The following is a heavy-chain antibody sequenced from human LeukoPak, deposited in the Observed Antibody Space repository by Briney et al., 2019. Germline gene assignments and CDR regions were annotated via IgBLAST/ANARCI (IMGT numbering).Heavy chain of an antibody. D-gene: IGHD1-1*01. V-gene: IGHV3-64*01. Sequence: GGSLRLSCAASGFTFRNYAMHWVRQAPGKGLEYVSAISGNGANTYYANSVKGRFTISRDNAKNSLYLQMNSLTAEDTAVYYCARKMKTGDRVGTFDIWGQGTMVTVSS. J-gene: IGHJ3*02. CDR2: ISGNGANT. CDR3: ARKMKTGDRVGTFDI. CDR1: GFTFRNYA.